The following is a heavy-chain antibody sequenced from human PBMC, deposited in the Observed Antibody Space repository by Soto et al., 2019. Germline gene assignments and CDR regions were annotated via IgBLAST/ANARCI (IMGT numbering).Heavy chain of an antibody. J-gene: IGHJ4*02. CDR2: IIPIFGTA. CDR1: GGTFSSYA. CDR3: VREGQGIAVAGNFDY. Sequence: QVQLVQSGAEVKKPGSSVKVSCKASGGTFSSYAISWVRQAPGQGLEWMGGIIPIFGTANYAQKFQGRVTITADKSTSTAYMELSSLRSEDTAVYYCVREGQGIAVAGNFDYWGQGTLVTVSS. D-gene: IGHD6-19*01. V-gene: IGHV1-69*06.